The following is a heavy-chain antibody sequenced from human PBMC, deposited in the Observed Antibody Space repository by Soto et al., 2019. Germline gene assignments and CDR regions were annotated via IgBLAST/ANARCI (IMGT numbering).Heavy chain of an antibody. CDR2: IYYSGST. J-gene: IGHJ6*02. V-gene: IGHV4-61*01. D-gene: IGHD1-26*01. CDR3: ARVLRYYAYYYGMDV. Sequence: SETLSLTCTVSGGSVSSGSYYWSWIRQPPGKGLEWIGYIYYSGSTNYNPSLKSRVTISVDTSKNQFSLKLSSVTAADTAAYYCARVLRYYAYYYGMDVWGQGTTVTVSS. CDR1: GGSVSSGSYY.